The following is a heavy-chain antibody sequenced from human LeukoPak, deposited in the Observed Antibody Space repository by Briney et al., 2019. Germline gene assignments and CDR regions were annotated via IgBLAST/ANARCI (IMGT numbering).Heavy chain of an antibody. CDR3: ATGQLDLLV. CDR2: IKPDGSAK. D-gene: IGHD1-1*01. CDR1: GFTFSNDW. V-gene: IGHV3-7*01. J-gene: IGHJ4*02. Sequence: GGSLRLSCVASGFTFSNDWMNWVRQAPGERLEWVATIKPDGSAKYYVDSVKGRFTVSRDNAKNSLYLQMNSLRAEDTAVYYCATGQLDLLVGGQGALVTVSS.